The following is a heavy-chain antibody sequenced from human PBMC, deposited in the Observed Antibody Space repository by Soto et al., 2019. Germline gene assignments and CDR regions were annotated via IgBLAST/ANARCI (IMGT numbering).Heavy chain of an antibody. J-gene: IGHJ6*02. CDR2: IDPSDSYT. Sequence: GESLKISCKGSGYSFTSYWISWVRQMPGKGLEWMGRIDPSDSYTNYSPSFQGHVTTSADKSISTAYLQWSSLKASDTAMYYCARHPSSPSGMDVWGQGTTVTVSS. V-gene: IGHV5-10-1*01. CDR1: GYSFTSYW. CDR3: ARHPSSPSGMDV.